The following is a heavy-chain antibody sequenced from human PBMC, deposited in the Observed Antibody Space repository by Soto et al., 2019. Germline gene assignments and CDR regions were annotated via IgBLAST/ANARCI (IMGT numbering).Heavy chain of an antibody. J-gene: IGHJ4*02. V-gene: IGHV3-11*01. D-gene: IGHD2-15*01. CDR1: GFTFSDYY. Sequence: QVQLVESGGGLVKPGGSLRLSCVASGFTFSDYYMTWIRQAPGKGLEWVSYISNSGSTISYADSVRGRFTISRDNSKNSLYLQMNSLRAEDTAVYYCARQGLGGSKRPFDYWGQGTLVTVSS. CDR3: ARQGLGGSKRPFDY. CDR2: ISNSGSTI.